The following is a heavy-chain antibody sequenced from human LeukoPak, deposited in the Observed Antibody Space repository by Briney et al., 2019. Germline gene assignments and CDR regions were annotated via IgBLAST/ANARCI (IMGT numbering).Heavy chain of an antibody. CDR1: SVSLNGYY. Sequence: SETLSLTCTVSSVSLNGYYWTWIRQPAGKGLEWIGRIYTSGSTKYNPSLRSRVTMSVDTSKSQFSLNLTSVTAADTAVYYCARVSAATLIYGVADYFDYWGQGTLVTVSS. CDR2: IYTSGST. D-gene: IGHD3-3*01. J-gene: IGHJ4*02. V-gene: IGHV4-4*07. CDR3: ARVSAATLIYGVADYFDY.